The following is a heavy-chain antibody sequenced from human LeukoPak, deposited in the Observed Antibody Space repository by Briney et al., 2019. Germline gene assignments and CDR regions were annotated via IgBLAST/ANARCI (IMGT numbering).Heavy chain of an antibody. CDR2: ISGSGGST. V-gene: IGHV3-23*01. CDR1: EFTFSSYA. D-gene: IGHD3-22*01. J-gene: IGHJ4*02. CDR3: AKVAYYDSSGYSPFDY. Sequence: GGSLRLSCAASEFTFSSYAMSWVRQAPGKGLEWVSAISGSGGSTYYADSVKGRFTISRDNSKNTLYLQMNSLRAEDTAVYYCAKVAYYDSSGYSPFDYWGQGTLVTVSS.